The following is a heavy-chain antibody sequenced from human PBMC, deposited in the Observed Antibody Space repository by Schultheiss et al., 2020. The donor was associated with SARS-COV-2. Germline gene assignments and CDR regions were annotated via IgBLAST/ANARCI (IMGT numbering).Heavy chain of an antibody. V-gene: IGHV1-2*06. J-gene: IGHJ6*02. CDR3: AREQFLEWSHPRPYGMDV. CDR2: INPKTGAT. CDR1: GYTFTDYY. D-gene: IGHD3-3*01. Sequence: ASVKVSCKASGYTFTDYYMHWVRRAPGQGLEWVGRINPKTGATNYAQKFQARVTMTRETSITTAYMELSGLRSDDTAMYYCAREQFLEWSHPRPYGMDVWGQGTTVTVSS.